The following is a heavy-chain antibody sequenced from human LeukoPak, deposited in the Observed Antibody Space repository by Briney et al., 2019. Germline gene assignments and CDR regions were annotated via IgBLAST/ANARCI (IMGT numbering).Heavy chain of an antibody. J-gene: IGHJ4*02. CDR2: IYHSGST. CDR3: AGGSTGTTPYFDY. Sequence: SETLSLTCTVSGYSISSGYYWGWIRPPPGKGLEGIGSIYHSGSTYYNPSLKSRVTISVDTTKNQFSLKLSSVTAADTAVYYCAGGSTGTTPYFDYWGQGTLVTVSS. CDR1: GYSISSGYY. V-gene: IGHV4-38-2*02. D-gene: IGHD1-7*01.